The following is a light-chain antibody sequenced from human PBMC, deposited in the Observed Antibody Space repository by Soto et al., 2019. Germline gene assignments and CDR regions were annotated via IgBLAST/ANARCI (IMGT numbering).Light chain of an antibody. CDR1: QGVSSA. V-gene: IGKV1-13*02. CDR3: QQFYTYPLT. CDR2: DVS. Sequence: AIQLTQSPSSLSASVGDRVTITCRASQGVSSALAWYQQKPGRPPKLLIYDVSTLEGGVPSRFGGSGSGTDFTLTISSLQPGDFATYYCQQFYTYPLTFGGGTRVE. J-gene: IGKJ4*01.